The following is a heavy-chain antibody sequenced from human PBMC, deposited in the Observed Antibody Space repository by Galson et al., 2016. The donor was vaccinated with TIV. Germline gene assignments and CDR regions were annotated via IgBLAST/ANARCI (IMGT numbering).Heavy chain of an antibody. Sequence: SLRLSCAASGFTFIDYDINWVRQAPGKGLEWVSSISGSGLSTYYTDSVKGRFTISRDNSKNTLYLQMNSLRAEDTAIYYCAKGERQYRGYDWGFDYLGQGALVTVSS. D-gene: IGHD5-12*01. CDR2: ISGSGLST. CDR1: GFTFIDYD. J-gene: IGHJ4*02. V-gene: IGHV3-23*01. CDR3: AKGERQYRGYDWGFDY.